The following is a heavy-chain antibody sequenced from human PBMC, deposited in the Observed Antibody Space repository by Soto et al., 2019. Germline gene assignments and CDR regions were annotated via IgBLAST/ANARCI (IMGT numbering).Heavy chain of an antibody. CDR2: MNPNSGNT. CDR3: ARHNKYDFWSGYYYYYYYYMDV. J-gene: IGHJ6*03. CDR1: GYTFTSYD. Sequence: ASVKVSCKASGYTFTSYDINWVRQATGQGLEWMGWMNPNSGNTGYAQKFQGRVTMTRNTSISTAYMELSSLRSEDTAVYYCARHNKYDFWSGYYYYYYYYMDVWGKGTTVTVS. V-gene: IGHV1-8*01. D-gene: IGHD3-3*01.